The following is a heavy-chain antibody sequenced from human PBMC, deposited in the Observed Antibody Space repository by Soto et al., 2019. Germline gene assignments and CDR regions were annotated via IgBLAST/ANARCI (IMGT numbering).Heavy chain of an antibody. Sequence: EVPMLESGGGLVQPGGSLRLSCAASGFTFSSYALTWVRQAPGKGLEWVSSITGSGDYTRYTDSVKGRFTITRDNDKHTLFPQMKSQRADATAIYYCGKDPNGDYFGAFDFWGQGTRVTVSS. CDR1: GFTFSSYA. V-gene: IGHV3-23*01. CDR2: ITGSGDYT. J-gene: IGHJ3*01. D-gene: IGHD4-17*01. CDR3: GKDPNGDYFGAFDF.